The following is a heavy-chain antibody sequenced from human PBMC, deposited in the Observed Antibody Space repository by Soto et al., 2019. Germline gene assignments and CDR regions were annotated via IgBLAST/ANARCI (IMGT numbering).Heavy chain of an antibody. CDR1: GFTFSSYA. D-gene: IGHD3-3*01. Sequence: QVQLVESGGGVVQPGRSLRLSCAASGFTFSSYAMHWVRQAPGKGLDWVAVIWNDGGNKYYADSVQGRFTISRDNSKNTLYLQMNSLRAEDMALYYCARAYDFWSGIDYWGQGILVNVSS. CDR2: IWNDGGNK. J-gene: IGHJ4*02. CDR3: ARAYDFWSGIDY. V-gene: IGHV3-33*01.